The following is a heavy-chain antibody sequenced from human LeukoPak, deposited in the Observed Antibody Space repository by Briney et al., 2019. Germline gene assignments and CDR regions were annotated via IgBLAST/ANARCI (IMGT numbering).Heavy chain of an antibody. J-gene: IGHJ6*02. CDR3: ARTSRHFYGSGSNLTPWPADMDV. CDR2: IYYSGST. Sequence: SETLSLTCTVSGGSINSYYWTWIRQPPGKGLEWIGYIYYSGSTHYNPSLNSRVTISMDTSKNHFYLQLSSVTAADTAIYYCARTSRHFYGSGSNLTPWPADMDVWGQGTKVTVSS. V-gene: IGHV4-59*01. CDR1: GGSINSYY. D-gene: IGHD3-10*01.